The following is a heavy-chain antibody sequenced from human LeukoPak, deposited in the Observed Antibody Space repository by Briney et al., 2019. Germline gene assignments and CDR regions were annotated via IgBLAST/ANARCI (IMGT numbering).Heavy chain of an antibody. Sequence: PGGSLRLSCAASGFTFSSYGMHWVRQAPGKGLEWVAFIRYDGSNKYYADSVKGRFTISRDNSKNTLYLQMNSLRAEDTAVYYCAKDSLWSGYGNNPLFDYWGQGTLVTVSS. CDR2: IRYDGSNK. J-gene: IGHJ4*02. V-gene: IGHV3-30*02. CDR1: GFTFSSYG. D-gene: IGHD3-3*01. CDR3: AKDSLWSGYGNNPLFDY.